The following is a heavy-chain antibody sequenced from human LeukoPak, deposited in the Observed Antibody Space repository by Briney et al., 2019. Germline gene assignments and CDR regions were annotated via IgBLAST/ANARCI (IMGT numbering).Heavy chain of an antibody. CDR1: GFTFSSYA. D-gene: IGHD2-15*01. V-gene: IGHV3-30-3*01. CDR2: LSYAGSNE. Sequence: GRSLRLSCAASGFTFSSYAMHWVRQAPGKGLEWVAVLSYAGSNEYYADSVKGRFTISRDNSKNTLYLQMNSLRAEDTAVYYCALLVVAANAFDIWGQGTMVTVSS. J-gene: IGHJ3*02. CDR3: ALLVVAANAFDI.